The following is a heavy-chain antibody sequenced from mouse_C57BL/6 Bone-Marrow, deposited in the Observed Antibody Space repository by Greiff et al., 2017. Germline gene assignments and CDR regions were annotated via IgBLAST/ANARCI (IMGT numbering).Heavy chain of an antibody. D-gene: IGHD2-12*01. Sequence: EVQLQQSGAELVRPGASVKLSCTASGFNIKDDYMHWVKQRPEQGLEWIGWIDPENGDTEYASKFQGKATITADTSSNTAYLQLSSLTSEDTAVYCCTTGYDGPWFAYWGQGTLVTVSA. CDR3: TTGYDGPWFAY. V-gene: IGHV14-4*01. CDR1: GFNIKDDY. J-gene: IGHJ3*01. CDR2: IDPENGDT.